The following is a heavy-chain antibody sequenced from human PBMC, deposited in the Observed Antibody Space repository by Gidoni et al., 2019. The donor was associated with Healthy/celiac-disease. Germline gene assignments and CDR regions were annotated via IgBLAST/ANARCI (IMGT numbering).Heavy chain of an antibody. CDR3: ARPGVDGDYGGVGWFDP. CDR1: GGSISSSSYY. Sequence: QLQLQESGPGLVKPSETLSLTCTVSGGSISSSSYYWGWIRQPPGKGLEWIGSIYYSGSTYYNPSLKSRVTISVDTSKNQFSLKLSSVTAADTAVYYCARPGVDGDYGGVGWFDPWGQGTLVTVSS. V-gene: IGHV4-39*01. CDR2: IYYSGST. D-gene: IGHD4-17*01. J-gene: IGHJ5*02.